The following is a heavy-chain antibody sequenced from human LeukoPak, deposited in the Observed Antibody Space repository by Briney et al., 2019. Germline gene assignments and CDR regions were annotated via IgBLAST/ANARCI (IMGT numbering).Heavy chain of an antibody. D-gene: IGHD2-2*01. CDR2: IYYSGST. V-gene: IGHV4-31*03. CDR3: AMYCSSTSCYQAVFDP. CDR1: GGSISSGGYY. Sequence: KSSQTLSLTRTVSGGSISSGGYYWSWIRQHPGKGLEWIGYIYYSGSTYYNPSLKSRVTISVDTSKNQFSLKLSSVTAADTAVYYCAMYCSSTSCYQAVFDPWDQGTLVTVSS. J-gene: IGHJ5*02.